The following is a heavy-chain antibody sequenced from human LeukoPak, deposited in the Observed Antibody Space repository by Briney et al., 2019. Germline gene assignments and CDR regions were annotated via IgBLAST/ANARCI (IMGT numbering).Heavy chain of an antibody. CDR3: ASTAMVEDAFDI. CDR1: GGTFSSYA. J-gene: IGHJ3*02. CDR2: IIPILGIA. V-gene: IGHV1-69*04. D-gene: IGHD5-18*01. Sequence: ASVKVSCKASGGTFSSYAISWVRQAPGQGLEWMGRIIPILGIANYAQKFQGRVTITADKSTSTAYMELSSLRSEDTAVYYCASTAMVEDAFDIWGQGTMVTVSS.